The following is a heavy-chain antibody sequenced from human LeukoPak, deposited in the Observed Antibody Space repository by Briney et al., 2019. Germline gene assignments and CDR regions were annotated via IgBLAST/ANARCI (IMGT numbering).Heavy chain of an antibody. V-gene: IGHV4-59*01. CDR1: GGXISSYY. CDR3: ARDSGSGWFYY. Sequence: SETLSLTCTVSGGXISSYYCSWIRQPPGKGLEWIGYIYYSGSTNYNPSLKSRVTISVDTSKNQFSLKLSSVTAADTAVYYCARDSGSGWFYYWGQGTLVTVSS. CDR2: IYYSGST. D-gene: IGHD6-19*01. J-gene: IGHJ4*02.